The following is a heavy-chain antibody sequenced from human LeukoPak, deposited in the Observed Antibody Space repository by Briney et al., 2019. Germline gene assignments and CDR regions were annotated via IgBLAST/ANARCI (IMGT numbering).Heavy chain of an antibody. CDR2: IRYDGSNK. CDR3: ARDRKWERNGGFDY. Sequence: GGSLRLSCAASGFTFSSYGMHWVRQAPGKGLEGVAFIRYDGSNKYYADSVKGRFTISRDNSKNTLYLQMNSLRAEDTAVYYCARDRKWERNGGFDYWGQGTPVTVSS. J-gene: IGHJ4*02. V-gene: IGHV3-30*02. D-gene: IGHD1-26*01. CDR1: GFTFSSYG.